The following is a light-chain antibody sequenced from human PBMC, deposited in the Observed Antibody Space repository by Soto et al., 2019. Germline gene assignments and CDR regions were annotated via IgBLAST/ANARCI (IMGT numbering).Light chain of an antibody. J-gene: IGKJ2*01. CDR1: QDISNY. CDR2: DAS. Sequence: GDRVTLTCQASQDISNYLNWYQQKPGKAPKLLIYDASNLETGVPSRFSGSGSGTDFTFTISSLQPEDIATYYCQQYDNLYTFGQGTKLEIK. CDR3: QQYDNLYT. V-gene: IGKV1-33*01.